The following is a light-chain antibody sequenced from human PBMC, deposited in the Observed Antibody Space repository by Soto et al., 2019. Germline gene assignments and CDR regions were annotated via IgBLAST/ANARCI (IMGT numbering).Light chain of an antibody. CDR1: SSDVGGYNY. Sequence: QSVLTQPASVSGSPGQSITISCTGTSSDVGGYNYVSWYQQHPGKAPKLMIYEVSNRPSGVSDRFSGSKSGNTASLTISGLQAEDEADYYCNSYTSSSTRIFGGGTKLTAL. J-gene: IGLJ2*01. V-gene: IGLV2-14*01. CDR3: NSYTSSSTRI. CDR2: EVS.